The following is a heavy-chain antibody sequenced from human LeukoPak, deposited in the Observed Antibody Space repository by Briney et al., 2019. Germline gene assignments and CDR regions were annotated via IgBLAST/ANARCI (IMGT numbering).Heavy chain of an antibody. CDR2: IHTSGST. J-gene: IGHJ3*02. V-gene: IGHV4-4*08. CDR3: ARPDLPSLTGALDI. D-gene: IGHD1-14*01. Sequence: SETLSLTCTVSGGSISNYYWSWIRQSPGKGPEWIGYIHTSGSTTYNPSLRSRVTMSVDTSKNRFSLKLMSVTAADMAVSYCARPDLPSLTGALDIWGQGTLVTVSS. CDR1: GGSISNYY.